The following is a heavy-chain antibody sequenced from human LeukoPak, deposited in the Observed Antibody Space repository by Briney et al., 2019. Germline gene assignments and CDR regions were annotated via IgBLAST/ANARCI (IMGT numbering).Heavy chain of an antibody. CDR3: AKDLGSGYEVYYYYGMDV. V-gene: IGHV3-30*02. D-gene: IGHD5-12*01. Sequence: GGSLRLSCAASGFTFSSYGMHWVRQAPGKGLEWVAVIWYDGSNKYYADSVKGRFTISRDNSKNTLCLQMNSLRAEDTAVYYCAKDLGSGYEVYYYYGMDVWGQGTTVTVSS. CDR2: IWYDGSNK. CDR1: GFTFSSYG. J-gene: IGHJ6*02.